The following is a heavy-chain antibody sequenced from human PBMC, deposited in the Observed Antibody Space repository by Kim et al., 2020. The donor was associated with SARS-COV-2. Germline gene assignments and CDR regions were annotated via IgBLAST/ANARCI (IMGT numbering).Heavy chain of an antibody. Sequence: ASVKVSCKASGYTFTGYYMHWVRQAPGQGLEWMGRINPNSGGTNYAQKFQGRVTMTRDTSISTAYMELSRLRSDDTAVYYCARDRNTYLHLDPWGQGTLVTVSS. V-gene: IGHV1-2*06. CDR3: ARDRNTYLHLDP. J-gene: IGHJ5*02. CDR1: GYTFTGYY. CDR2: INPNSGGT.